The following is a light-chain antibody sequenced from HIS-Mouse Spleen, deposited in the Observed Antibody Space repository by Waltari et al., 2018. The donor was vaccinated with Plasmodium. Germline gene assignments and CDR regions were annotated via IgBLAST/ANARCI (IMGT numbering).Light chain of an antibody. Sequence: DIQMTPSPSSLSASVRDRVPITCRASQSISSYLNWYQQKPGKAPKLLIYAASSLQSGVPSRFSGSGSGTDFTLSISSLQPEDFATYYCQQSYSTWTFGQGTKVEIK. CDR3: QQSYSTWT. CDR2: AAS. CDR1: QSISSY. V-gene: IGKV1-39*01. J-gene: IGKJ1*01.